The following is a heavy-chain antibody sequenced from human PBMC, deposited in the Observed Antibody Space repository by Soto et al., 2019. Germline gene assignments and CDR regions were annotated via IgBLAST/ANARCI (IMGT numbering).Heavy chain of an antibody. CDR1: GFTFSSYS. D-gene: IGHD3-22*01. Sequence: GSLRLSCAASGFTFSSYSMNWVRQAPGKGLEWVSYISSSSSTIYYADSVKDRFTISRDNAKNSLYLQMNSLRAEDTAVYYCARATLDTPNYYDSSGYFKRAFDIWGQGTMVTVSS. CDR2: ISSSSSTI. J-gene: IGHJ3*02. CDR3: ARATLDTPNYYDSSGYFKRAFDI. V-gene: IGHV3-48*01.